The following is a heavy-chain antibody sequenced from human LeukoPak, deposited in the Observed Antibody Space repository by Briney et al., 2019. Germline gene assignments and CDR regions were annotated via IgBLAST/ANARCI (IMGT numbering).Heavy chain of an antibody. D-gene: IGHD3-3*01. CDR3: TRRPKEPGFWSGYVDS. CDR1: GAIINREGFN. V-gene: IGHV4-39*01. Sequence: PSETLSLTCSVSGAIINREGFNWDWIRQPPGKGLEYIGSIFYNGNTYYNPSLESRVTISVDTSKNQFSLNLYSVTAADTAVYYCTRRPKEPGFWSGYVDSWGQGTLVTVSS. J-gene: IGHJ4*02. CDR2: IFYNGNT.